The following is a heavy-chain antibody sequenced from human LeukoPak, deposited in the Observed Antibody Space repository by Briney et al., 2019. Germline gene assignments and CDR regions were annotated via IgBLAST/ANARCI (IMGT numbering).Heavy chain of an antibody. D-gene: IGHD3-16*02. CDR2: ISSSGSHM. Sequence: GGSLRLSCAASGFTFSSYSMNWVRQAPGKGLEWVSSISSSGSHMYYADSVKGRFTISRDNAKNSLCLQMNSLRAEDTAVYYCARLTFGGVIGFDYWGQGTLVTVSS. J-gene: IGHJ4*02. V-gene: IGHV3-21*01. CDR1: GFTFSSYS. CDR3: ARLTFGGVIGFDY.